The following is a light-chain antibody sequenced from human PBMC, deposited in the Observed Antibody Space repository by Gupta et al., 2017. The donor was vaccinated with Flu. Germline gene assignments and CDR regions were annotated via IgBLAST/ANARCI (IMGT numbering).Light chain of an antibody. CDR3: QQYGDSPFT. J-gene: IGKJ4*01. Sequence: EIVLTQSPGTLSLSPGERATLFCRASQSVSGSDLAWYQQKPGQAPSLFIYDVSSRATGIPDRFSGSGSGTDFTLTISRLEPEDFAVYYCQQYGDSPFTFGEGTKVEIK. CDR1: QSVSGSD. V-gene: IGKV3-20*01. CDR2: DVS.